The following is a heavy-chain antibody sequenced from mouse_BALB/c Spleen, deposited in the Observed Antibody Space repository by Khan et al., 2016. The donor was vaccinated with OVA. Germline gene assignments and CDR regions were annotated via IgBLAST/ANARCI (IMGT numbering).Heavy chain of an antibody. D-gene: IGHD2-10*01. CDR2: IWGDGST. CDR3: ASAYYGNYREAMDY. CDR1: GFSLTGYG. Sequence: VQLEESGPGLVAPSQSLSITCTVSGFSLTGYGVSWVRQPPGKGLEWLGMIWGDGSTDYNSALNSRLSICKDNSKGQVFLKMNSLQTDDTAKYYCASAYYGNYREAMDYWGQGTSVTVSS. J-gene: IGHJ4*01. V-gene: IGHV2-6-7*01.